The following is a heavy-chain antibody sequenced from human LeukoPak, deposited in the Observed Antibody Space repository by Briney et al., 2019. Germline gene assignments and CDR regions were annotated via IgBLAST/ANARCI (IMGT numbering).Heavy chain of an antibody. V-gene: IGHV3-74*01. D-gene: IGHD3-3*01. Sequence: PGGPLRLSCAASGFTFSSYWMHWVRQAPGKGLVWVSRINSDGSSTSYADSVKGRFTISRDNAENTLYLQMNSLRAEDTAVYYCARGDSDYDFWSGPNPYWGQGTLVTVSS. J-gene: IGHJ4*02. CDR2: INSDGSST. CDR3: ARGDSDYDFWSGPNPY. CDR1: GFTFSSYW.